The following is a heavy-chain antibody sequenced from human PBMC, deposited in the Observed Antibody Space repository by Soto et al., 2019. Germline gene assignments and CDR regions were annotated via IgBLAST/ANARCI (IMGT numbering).Heavy chain of an antibody. V-gene: IGHV3-33*01. CDR3: ARDPAGSSSWWGRYYYYGMDV. CDR1: GFTFSSYG. D-gene: IGHD6-13*01. CDR2: IWYDGSNK. Sequence: PGGSLRLSCAASGFTFSSYGMHWVRQAPGKGLEWVAVIWYDGSNKYYADSVKGRFTFSRDNSKNTLYLQMNSLRAEDTAVYYCARDPAGSSSWWGRYYYYGMDVWGQGTTVTVSS. J-gene: IGHJ6*02.